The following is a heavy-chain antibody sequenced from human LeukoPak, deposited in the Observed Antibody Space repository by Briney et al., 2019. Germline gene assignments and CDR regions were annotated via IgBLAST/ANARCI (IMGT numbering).Heavy chain of an antibody. CDR3: ARGRYGEPVWYYFDY. CDR2: IIPIFGTA. CDR1: GGTFSSYA. J-gene: IGHJ4*02. D-gene: IGHD4-17*01. V-gene: IGHV1-69*01. Sequence: SVKVSCKASGGTFSSYAISWVRQAPGQGLEWMGGIIPIFGTANYAQKFQGRVTITADESTSTAYMELSSLRSEDTAVYYCARGRYGEPVWYYFDYWGQGTLVTVSS.